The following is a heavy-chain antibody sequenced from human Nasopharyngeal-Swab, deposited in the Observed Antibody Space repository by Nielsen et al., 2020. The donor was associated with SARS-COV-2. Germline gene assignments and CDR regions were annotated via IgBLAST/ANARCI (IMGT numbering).Heavy chain of an antibody. J-gene: IGHJ4*02. Sequence: GESLKISCKGSGYSFTSYWISWVRQMPGKGPEWMGRIDPSDSYTNYSPSFQGHVTISADKSISTAYLQWSSLKASDTAMYYCARVKDTAMVKFLDYWGQGTLVTVSS. CDR2: IDPSDSYT. CDR1: GYSFTSYW. CDR3: ARVKDTAMVKFLDY. V-gene: IGHV5-10-1*01. D-gene: IGHD5-18*01.